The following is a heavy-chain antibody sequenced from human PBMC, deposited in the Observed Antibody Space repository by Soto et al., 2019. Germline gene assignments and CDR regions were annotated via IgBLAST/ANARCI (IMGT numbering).Heavy chain of an antibody. Sequence: GGSLRLSCAASGFTFSSYAMSWVRQAPGKGLEWVSAISGSGGSTYYADSVKGRFTISRDNSKNTLYLQMNSLRAEDTAVYYCAKGDIVVVPAAIHLHYYYGMDVWGQGTTVTVSS. CDR1: GFTFSSYA. J-gene: IGHJ6*02. CDR3: AKGDIVVVPAAIHLHYYYGMDV. D-gene: IGHD2-2*02. CDR2: ISGSGGST. V-gene: IGHV3-23*01.